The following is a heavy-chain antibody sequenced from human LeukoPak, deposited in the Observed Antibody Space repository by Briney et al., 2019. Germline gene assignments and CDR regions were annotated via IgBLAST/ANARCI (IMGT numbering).Heavy chain of an antibody. J-gene: IGHJ4*02. Sequence: ASVKVSCKASGYTFTSYDSNWVRQATGQGLEWMGWTNPNSGNTGYAQKFQGRVTMTRNTSKSTAYMELSSLRSEDTAVYYCARRIYGGYVHYFDYWGQGTLVTVSS. CDR3: ARRIYGGYVHYFDY. V-gene: IGHV1-8*01. CDR2: TNPNSGNT. CDR1: GYTFTSYD. D-gene: IGHD5-12*01.